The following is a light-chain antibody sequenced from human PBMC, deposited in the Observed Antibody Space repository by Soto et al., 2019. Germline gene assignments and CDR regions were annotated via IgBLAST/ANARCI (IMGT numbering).Light chain of an antibody. J-gene: IGLJ1*01. CDR2: DVN. CDR3: QSYDSSLSGYV. Sequence: QSVLTQPRSVSGSPGQSVTISCTGTSSDVGGYNYVSWYQQHPGKAPKLMIYDVNKRPSGVPDRFSGSKSGSTASLTISGLQAEDEADYYCQSYDSSLSGYVFGTGTKVTVL. V-gene: IGLV2-11*01. CDR1: SSDVGGYNY.